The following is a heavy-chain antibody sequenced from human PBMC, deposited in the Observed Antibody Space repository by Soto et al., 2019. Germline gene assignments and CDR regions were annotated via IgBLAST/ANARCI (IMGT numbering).Heavy chain of an antibody. V-gene: IGHV2-5*02. CDR1: GFSLSTTRVG. CDR3: AHTLVAGLGYYFDY. D-gene: IGHD6-19*01. J-gene: IGHJ4*02. CDR2: IYWDDDK. Sequence: QITLKESGPTLVKLTQTLTLTCTFSGFSLSTTRVGVGWIRQPPGKALEWLALIYWDDDKRYSPFLKSRLTITKDTSKNQVVLTMTNMDPMDTATYFCAHTLVAGLGYYFDYWGQGTLVTVSS.